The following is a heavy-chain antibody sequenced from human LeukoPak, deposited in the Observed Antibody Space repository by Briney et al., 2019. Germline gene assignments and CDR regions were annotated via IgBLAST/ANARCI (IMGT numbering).Heavy chain of an antibody. D-gene: IGHD3-22*01. Sequence: GASVNVSCKASGYTFTSYGISWVRQAPGQGLEWMGLISAYNGNTNYAQKLQGRVTMTTDTSTSTAYMELRSLRSDDTAVYYCARDLSNYYDSSGYADYWGQGTLVTVSS. CDR2: ISAYNGNT. CDR1: GYTFTSYG. J-gene: IGHJ4*02. V-gene: IGHV1-18*01. CDR3: ARDLSNYYDSSGYADY.